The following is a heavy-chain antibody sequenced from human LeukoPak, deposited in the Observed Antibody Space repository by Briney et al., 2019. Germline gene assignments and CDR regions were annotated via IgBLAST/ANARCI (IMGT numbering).Heavy chain of an antibody. D-gene: IGHD2-2*02. V-gene: IGHV3-23*01. Sequence: GGSLRLSCAASGFTFSSHDMNWVRQAPGKGLEWVSGISRSGDKTYYAESVKGRFTISRDNSKNTLYLQMNSLRAEDTAVYYCAKPSTSMNLVVVPAAIDYWGQGTLVTVSS. CDR2: ISRSGDKT. CDR1: GFTFSSHD. CDR3: AKPSTSMNLVVVPAAIDY. J-gene: IGHJ4*02.